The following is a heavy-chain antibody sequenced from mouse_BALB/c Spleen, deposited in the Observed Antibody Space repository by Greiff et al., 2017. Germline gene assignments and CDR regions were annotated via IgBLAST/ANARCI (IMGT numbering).Heavy chain of an antibody. CDR2: ISTYYGDA. CDR3: ARRKGVYYDYDGYAMDY. D-gene: IGHD2-4*01. V-gene: IGHV1S137*01. Sequence: QVQLQQSGAELVRPGVSVKISCKGSGYTFTDYAMHWVKQSHAKSLEWIGVISTYYGDASYNQKFKGKATMTVDKSSSTAYMELARLTSEDSAIYYCARRKGVYYDYDGYAMDYWGQGTSVTVSS. J-gene: IGHJ4*01. CDR1: GYTFTDYA.